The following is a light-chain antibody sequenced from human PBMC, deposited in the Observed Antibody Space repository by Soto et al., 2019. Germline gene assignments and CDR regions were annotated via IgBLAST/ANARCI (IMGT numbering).Light chain of an antibody. CDR3: QQFSSYTLT. V-gene: IGKV3-15*01. CDR1: QSVSSN. CDR2: DAS. J-gene: IGKJ4*01. Sequence: EIVITQSPATLSVSPGERATLSCRASQSVSSNLAWYQQKPGQPPRILIYDASTRETGIPARFSGSGSGTEFTLTISSLEPEDFAVYYCQQFSSYTLTFGGGTKVDIK.